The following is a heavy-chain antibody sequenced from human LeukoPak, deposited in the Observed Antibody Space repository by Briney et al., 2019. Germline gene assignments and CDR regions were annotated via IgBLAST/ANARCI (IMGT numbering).Heavy chain of an antibody. CDR3: ARSRARDFDY. J-gene: IGHJ4*02. CDR1: GFTFSSYS. CDR2: ISSSSSTI. Sequence: GGSLRFSCAASGFTFSSYSMNWVRQAPGKGLEWVSYISSSSSTIYYADSVKGRFTISRDNAKNSLYLQMNSLRAEDTAVYYCARSRARDFDYWGQGTLVTVSS. V-gene: IGHV3-48*01.